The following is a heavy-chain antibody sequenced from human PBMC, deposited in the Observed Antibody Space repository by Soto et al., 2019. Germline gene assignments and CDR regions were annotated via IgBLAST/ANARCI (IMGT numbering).Heavy chain of an antibody. V-gene: IGHV3-23*04. J-gene: IGHJ4*02. CDR1: GFTFRNYA. CDR3: AKVWQGYKGKDGQWFYYDY. CDR2: ISGATGTT. Sequence: EVQLVESGGGLVQPGGSLRLSCAASGFTFRNYAMNWVRQAPGKGLEWVSLISGATGTTYYADSVKGRFTVSRDNTMQTLFPQRNSQRVEDTLLYYCAKVWQGYKGKDGQWFYYDYWGLGTPVTVSP. D-gene: IGHD5-12*01.